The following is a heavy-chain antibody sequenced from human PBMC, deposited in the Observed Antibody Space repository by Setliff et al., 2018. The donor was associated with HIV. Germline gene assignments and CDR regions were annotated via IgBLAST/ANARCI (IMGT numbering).Heavy chain of an antibody. CDR2: ISAYSGNT. Sequence: PSVKVSCKASGYIFSSYGITWVRQAPGQGLEWMGWISAYSGNTNYAQKLQGRVTMTTDTSTNTASMELRRLRSNDTAVYYCVTSEPYNSSPFHWGQGTLVTVSS. CDR3: VTSEPYNSSPFH. CDR1: GYIFSSYG. D-gene: IGHD6-13*01. V-gene: IGHV1-18*01. J-gene: IGHJ4*02.